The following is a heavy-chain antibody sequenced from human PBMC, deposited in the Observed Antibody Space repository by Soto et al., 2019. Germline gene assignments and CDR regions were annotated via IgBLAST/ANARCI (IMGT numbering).Heavy chain of an antibody. CDR2: ISSSGSYI. Sequence: EVQLLESGGGLVKPGGSLRLSCAASGFTFSSYSMNWVRQAPGKGLEWVSSISSSGSYIYYADSVKGRFTISRDNAKNSLYLQMNSLRAEDTAVYYCARGGRTYYFDSWGQGTLVTVSS. CDR1: GFTFSSYS. V-gene: IGHV3-21*01. CDR3: ARGGRTYYFDS. J-gene: IGHJ4*02.